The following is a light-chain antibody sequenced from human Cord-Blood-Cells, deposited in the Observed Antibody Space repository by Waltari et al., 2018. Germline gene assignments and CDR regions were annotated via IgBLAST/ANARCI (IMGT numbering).Light chain of an antibody. Sequence: EIVLTQSPATLSLSPGERATLSCRASQGVSSYLAWYQQKPGQAPRPLISDASNRATGIPARFSGSGSGTDFTLTISSLEPEDFAVYYCQQRSNWPLTFGGGTKVEIK. J-gene: IGKJ4*01. V-gene: IGKV3-11*01. CDR1: QGVSSY. CDR2: DAS. CDR3: QQRSNWPLT.